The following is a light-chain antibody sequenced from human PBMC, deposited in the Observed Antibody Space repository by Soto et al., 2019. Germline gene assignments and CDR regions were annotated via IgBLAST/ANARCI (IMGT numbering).Light chain of an antibody. CDR3: SSYTSSRAYV. CDR1: SSDVGGYNY. J-gene: IGLJ1*01. Sequence: QSVLTQPASVSGSPGQSITISCTGTSSDVGGYNYVSWYQQQSGKAPKLMIHEVSNRPSGVSNRFSGSKSRNTASLTISGLQAEDEADYCCSSYTSSRAYVFGIGTKVTVL. V-gene: IGLV2-14*01. CDR2: EVS.